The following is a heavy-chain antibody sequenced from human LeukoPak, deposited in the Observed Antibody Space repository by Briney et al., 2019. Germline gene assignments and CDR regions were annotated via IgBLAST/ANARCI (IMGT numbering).Heavy chain of an antibody. D-gene: IGHD6-19*01. CDR2: MNPNSGNT. CDR1: GYTFTSYD. V-gene: IGHV1-8*01. J-gene: IGHJ4*02. Sequence: ASVTVSCKASGYTFTSYDINWVRQATGQGLEWMGWMNPNSGNTGYAQKFQGRVTMTRNTSISTAYMELSSLRSEDTAVYYCARARAYSSGWSDYWGQGTLVTVSS. CDR3: ARARAYSSGWSDY.